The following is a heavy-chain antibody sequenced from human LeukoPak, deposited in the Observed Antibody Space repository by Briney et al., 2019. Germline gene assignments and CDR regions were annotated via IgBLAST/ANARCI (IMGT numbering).Heavy chain of an antibody. CDR2: ISSSSSYI. V-gene: IGHV3-21*01. J-gene: IGHJ6*04. CDR3: ARDRLALLWFGELQDV. D-gene: IGHD3-10*01. Sequence: PGGSLRLSCAASGFTFSSYSMNWVRQAPGKGLEWVSSISSSSSYIYYADSVKGRFTISRDNAKNSLYLQMNSLRAEDTAVYYCARDRLALLWFGELQDVWGKGTTVTVSS. CDR1: GFTFSSYS.